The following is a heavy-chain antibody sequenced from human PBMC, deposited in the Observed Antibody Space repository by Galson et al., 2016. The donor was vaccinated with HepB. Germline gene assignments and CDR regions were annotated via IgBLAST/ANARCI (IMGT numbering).Heavy chain of an antibody. Sequence: SLRLSCAASGFTFSSYWMSWVRQAPGKGLEWVANIKQDANEKNYVGSVRGRFSISRDNAKNSLYLQMNSLRAEDTAVYYCAKDNYYGTGSYYPYKYYGMDVWGPGTTVTVSS. CDR1: GFTFSSYW. CDR3: AKDNYYGTGSYYPYKYYGMDV. CDR2: IKQDANEK. V-gene: IGHV3-7*01. D-gene: IGHD3-10*01. J-gene: IGHJ6*02.